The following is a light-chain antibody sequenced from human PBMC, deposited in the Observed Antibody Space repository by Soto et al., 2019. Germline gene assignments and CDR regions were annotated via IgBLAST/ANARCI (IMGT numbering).Light chain of an antibody. CDR1: SSNIGAGYD. CDR2: GNS. J-gene: IGLJ2*01. V-gene: IGLV1-40*01. CDR3: QFYDSSLSGVV. Sequence: QAVMTQPPSVSGAPGQRVTISCTGCSSNIGAGYDVHWYQQLPGTAPKLLIYGNSNRPSGVPDRFSGSKSGTSASLAITGLQAEDEAYYYCQFYDSSLSGVVFGGGTKLTVL.